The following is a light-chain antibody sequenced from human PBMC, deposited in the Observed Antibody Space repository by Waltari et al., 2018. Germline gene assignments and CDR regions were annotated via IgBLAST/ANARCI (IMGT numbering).Light chain of an antibody. CDR1: SSGVGSYHL. CDR2: EGS. Sequence: QSALTQPASVSGSPGQSITISCTGTSSGVGSYHLVSWYHQHPGKAPHLMIYEGSKRPSVVSNRFSGSRSGNPSSLTISGLQAEDEADYYCCSYAGAVFGGGTKLTIL. CDR3: CSYAGAV. J-gene: IGLJ3*02. V-gene: IGLV2-23*01.